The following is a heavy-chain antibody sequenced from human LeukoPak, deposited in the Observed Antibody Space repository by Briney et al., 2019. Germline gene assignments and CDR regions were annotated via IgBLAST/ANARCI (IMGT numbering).Heavy chain of an antibody. CDR3: ARLGGLTVTTNYFDY. Sequence: GESLKISCKGSGYSFTSYWIGWVRQMPGKGLEWMGIIYPGDSDTRYSPSFQGQVTISADKSISTAYLQWCSLKASDTAMYYCARLGGLTVTTNYFDYWGQGTLVTVSS. D-gene: IGHD4-17*01. J-gene: IGHJ4*02. V-gene: IGHV5-51*01. CDR1: GYSFTSYW. CDR2: IYPGDSDT.